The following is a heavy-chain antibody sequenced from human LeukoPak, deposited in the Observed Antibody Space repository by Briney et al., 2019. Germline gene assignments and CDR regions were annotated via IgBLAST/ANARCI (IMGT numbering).Heavy chain of an antibody. Sequence: GGSLRLSCAASGFTFSIYAMTWVRQAPGKGLEWVSTISGSGGSTNYADSVKGRFTISRDNSKNTLFLQMNSLRAEDTAVYYCAKSWTSAYFSFDYWGQGTLLTVSS. CDR3: AKSWTSAYFSFDY. V-gene: IGHV3-23*01. D-gene: IGHD2/OR15-2a*01. CDR1: GFTFSIYA. J-gene: IGHJ4*02. CDR2: ISGSGGST.